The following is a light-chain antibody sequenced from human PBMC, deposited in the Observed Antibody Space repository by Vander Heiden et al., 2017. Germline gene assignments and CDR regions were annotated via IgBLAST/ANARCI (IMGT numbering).Light chain of an antibody. CDR1: QSISSY. V-gene: IGKV1-39*01. J-gene: IGKJ1*01. Sequence: SVGDRVTITCRASQSISSYLNWYQQKPGKAPKLLIYAASSLQSGVPSRFSGSGSGTDFTLTISSLQPEDFATYYCQQSYSTPRTFGQGTKVEIK. CDR2: AAS. CDR3: QQSYSTPRT.